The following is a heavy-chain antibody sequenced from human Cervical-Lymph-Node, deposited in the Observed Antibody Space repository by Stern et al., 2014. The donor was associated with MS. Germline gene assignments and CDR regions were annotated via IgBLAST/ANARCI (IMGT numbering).Heavy chain of an antibody. CDR1: GFTVSRDY. J-gene: IGHJ4*02. CDR3: ARDTSSPERSDW. Sequence: VQLVESGGGVIQPGGSLRLSCTASGFTVSRDYMTWVRQAPGQGLEWGSLITNVGRTFYTDSVKGRFTISRDDSKNTVYLHMTSLRAEDTAMYYCARDTSSPERSDWWGQGTLVTVSS. D-gene: IGHD1-1*01. CDR2: ITNVGRT. V-gene: IGHV3-53*01.